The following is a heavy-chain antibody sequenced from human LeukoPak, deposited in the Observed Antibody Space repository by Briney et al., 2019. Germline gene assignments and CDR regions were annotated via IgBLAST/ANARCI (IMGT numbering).Heavy chain of an antibody. D-gene: IGHD2-21*01. J-gene: IGHJ4*02. CDR3: ARVCGGDCYPSDFVFDY. CDR2: MNPNSGNT. V-gene: IGHV1-8*03. Sequence: ASVKVSCKASGYTFTSYDINWVRQATGQGLEWMGRMNPNSGNTGYAQKFQGRVTITRNTSISTAYMELSSLRSEDTAVYYCARVCGGDCYPSDFVFDYWGQGTLVTVSS. CDR1: GYTFTSYD.